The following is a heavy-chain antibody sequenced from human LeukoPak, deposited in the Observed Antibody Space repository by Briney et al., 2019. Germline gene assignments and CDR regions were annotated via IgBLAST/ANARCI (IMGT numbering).Heavy chain of an antibody. V-gene: IGHV3-33*01. CDR1: GFTFSNYG. CDR3: ARDRAVRYFDY. Sequence: PGGSLRLSCAASGFTFSNYGMHWVRQAPGKGLEWVAVIWYDGSKKYYADSVEGRFTISRDNSQNTVYLHMNTLRAEDTAVYYRARDRAVRYFDYWGQGTLVTVSS. CDR2: IWYDGSKK. J-gene: IGHJ4*02. D-gene: IGHD3-10*01.